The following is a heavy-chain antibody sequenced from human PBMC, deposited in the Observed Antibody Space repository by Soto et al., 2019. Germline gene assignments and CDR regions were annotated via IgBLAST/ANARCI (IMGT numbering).Heavy chain of an antibody. D-gene: IGHD3-3*01. CDR2: ISSSGSTT. Sequence: PGGSLRLSCAASGFTFSIYYMSWIRQAPGKGLEWVSSISSSGSTTYYADSVKGRFTISRDNAKNSLYLQMNSLRAEDTAVYYCAREGYYGCWRGYMSGLYGMDVWGQGTTVTVSS. CDR1: GFTFSIYY. J-gene: IGHJ6*02. CDR3: AREGYYGCWRGYMSGLYGMDV. V-gene: IGHV3-11*01.